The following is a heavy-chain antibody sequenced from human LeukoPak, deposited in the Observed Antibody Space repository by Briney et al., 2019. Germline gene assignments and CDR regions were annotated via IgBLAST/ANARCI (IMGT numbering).Heavy chain of an antibody. D-gene: IGHD3-10*01. CDR3: ARDHYLSGFI. CDR2: IFHSGST. Sequence: SETLSLTCTVSSGSIFNNNWWSWVRQPPGKGLEWIGQIFHSGSTSYSPSLKSRVTISMDKSKNQISLRLTSVTAADTAIYYCARDHYLSGFIWGQGTLVTVSS. V-gene: IGHV4-4*02. CDR1: SGSIFNNNW. J-gene: IGHJ4*02.